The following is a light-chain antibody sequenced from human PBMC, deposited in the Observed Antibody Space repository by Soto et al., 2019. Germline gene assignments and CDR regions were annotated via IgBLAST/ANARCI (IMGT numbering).Light chain of an antibody. J-gene: IGLJ1*01. CDR3: SSFTGTNYV. CDR2: DVS. CDR1: ISDVGGNKF. V-gene: IGLV2-14*03. Sequence: QSGLTQPASVSGSPGQSITISCTGTISDVGGNKFVSWYQQYPGKAPKLMICDVSNRPSGVSNRFSGSKSGNTASLTISGLQAEDEADYYCSSFTGTNYVFGTGTKVPVL.